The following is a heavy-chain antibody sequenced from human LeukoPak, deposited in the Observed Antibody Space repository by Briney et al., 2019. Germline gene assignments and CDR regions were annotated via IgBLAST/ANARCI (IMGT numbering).Heavy chain of an antibody. Sequence: ASVKVSCKASGYTFTSYGISWVRQAPGQGLEWMGWISAYNGNTNYAQKLQGRVTMTTDTSTSTAYMELRSLRSDDTAVYYCARGYCSSTSCYYYYYYYMDVWGKGTTVTVS. V-gene: IGHV1-18*01. CDR3: ARGYCSSTSCYYYYYYYMDV. J-gene: IGHJ6*03. CDR1: GYTFTSYG. CDR2: ISAYNGNT. D-gene: IGHD2-2*01.